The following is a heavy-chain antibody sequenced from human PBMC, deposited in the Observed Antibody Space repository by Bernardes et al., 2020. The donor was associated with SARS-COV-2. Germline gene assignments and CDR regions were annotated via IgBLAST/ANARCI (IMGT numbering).Heavy chain of an antibody. CDR1: GFTFSSYA. CDR2: ISGSGGST. V-gene: IGHV3-23*01. D-gene: IGHD5-18*01. J-gene: IGHJ4*02. CDR3: AKGPGRDGYSRFDY. Sequence: GGSLRLSCAASGFTFSSYAMSWVRQAPGKGLEWVTAISGSGGSTYYADSVKGRFTISRDNSKNTLYLQMNSLRAEDTAVYYCAKGPGRDGYSRFDYWGQGTLVTVSS.